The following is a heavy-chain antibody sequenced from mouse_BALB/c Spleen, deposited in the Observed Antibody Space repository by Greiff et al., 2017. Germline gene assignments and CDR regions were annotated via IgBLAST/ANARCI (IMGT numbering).Heavy chain of an antibody. V-gene: IGHV5-9-4*01. CDR1: GFTFSSYA. CDR3: ARDDYGSRGFAY. CDR2: ISSGGSYT. Sequence: EVKLMESGGGLVKPGGSLKLSCAASGFTFSSYAMSWVRQSPEKRLEWVAEISSGGSYTYYPDTVTGRFTISRDNAKNTLYLEMSSLRSEDTAMYYCARDDYGSRGFAYWGQGTLVTVSA. J-gene: IGHJ3*01. D-gene: IGHD1-1*01.